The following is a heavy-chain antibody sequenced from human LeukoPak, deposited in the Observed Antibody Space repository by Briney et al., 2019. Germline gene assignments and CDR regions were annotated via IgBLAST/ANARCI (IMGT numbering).Heavy chain of an antibody. Sequence: PGGSLRLSCVVSGFTFSSYSMNWVRQAPGKGLECVSSISSSSSYIYYADSVKGRFTISRDNAKNSLYLQMNSLRAEDTAVYYCARPRGNVEMATIPFDYWGQGTLVTVSS. CDR1: GFTFSSYS. CDR2: ISSSSSYI. J-gene: IGHJ4*02. V-gene: IGHV3-21*01. D-gene: IGHD5-24*01. CDR3: ARPRGNVEMATIPFDY.